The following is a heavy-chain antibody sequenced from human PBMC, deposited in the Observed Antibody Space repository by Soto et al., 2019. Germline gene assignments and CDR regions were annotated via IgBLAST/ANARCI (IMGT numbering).Heavy chain of an antibody. CDR3: ARDWLVRGGFDY. CDR2: ISSSSSYI. Sequence: EVQLVESGGGLVKPGGSLRLSCAASGFTFSSYSMNWVRQAPGKGLEWVSSISSSSSYIYYADSVKGRFTISRDNAKNSLYLQMNSLRAEDTAVYYCARDWLVRGGFDYWGQGTLVTVSS. V-gene: IGHV3-21*01. D-gene: IGHD3-10*01. CDR1: GFTFSSYS. J-gene: IGHJ4*02.